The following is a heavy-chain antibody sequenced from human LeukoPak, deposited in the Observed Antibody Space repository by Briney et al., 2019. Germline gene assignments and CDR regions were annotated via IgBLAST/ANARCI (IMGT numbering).Heavy chain of an antibody. J-gene: IGHJ4*02. V-gene: IGHV3-30-3*01. CDR2: ISYDGSNK. CDR3: ARAIVVVTAAPDY. D-gene: IGHD2-15*01. CDR1: GFTFSSYA. Sequence: GGSLRLSCAASGFTFSSYAMHWVRQAPGKGLEWVALISYDGSNKYYADPVKGRFTISRDNSKNTLYLQMNSLRAEDTAVYYCARAIVVVTAAPDYWGQGTLVTVSS.